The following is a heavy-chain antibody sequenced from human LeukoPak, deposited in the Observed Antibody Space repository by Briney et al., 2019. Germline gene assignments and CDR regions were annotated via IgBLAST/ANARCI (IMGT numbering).Heavy chain of an antibody. V-gene: IGHV1-46*01. D-gene: IGHD1-7*01. J-gene: IGHJ4*02. CDR1: GYTFTSYY. CDR3: ARGSGTRGPGGY. CDR2: INPSGGST. Sequence: ASVKVSCKASGYTFTSYYMHWVRQAPGQGLEWMGTINPSGGSTSYAQKLQGRVTMTRDMSTSTVYMELSSLRSEDTAVYYCARGSGTRGPGGYWGQGTLATVSS.